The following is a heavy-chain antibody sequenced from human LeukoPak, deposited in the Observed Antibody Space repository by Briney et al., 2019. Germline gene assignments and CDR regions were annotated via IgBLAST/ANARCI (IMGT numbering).Heavy chain of an antibody. Sequence: GGSLRLSCAASGITFSSYAMHWVHQAPGKGLEWVAVISYDGSNKYYADSVKGRFTISRDNSKDTLYLQMNSLRAEDTAVYYCARVMGRYCSSTSCYVDYWGQGTLVTVSS. CDR1: GITFSSYA. J-gene: IGHJ4*02. V-gene: IGHV3-30*04. D-gene: IGHD2-2*01. CDR2: ISYDGSNK. CDR3: ARVMGRYCSSTSCYVDY.